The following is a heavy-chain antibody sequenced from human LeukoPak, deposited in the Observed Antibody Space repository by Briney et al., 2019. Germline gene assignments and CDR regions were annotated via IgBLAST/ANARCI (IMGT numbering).Heavy chain of an antibody. Sequence: GGSLRLSCAASGFAFSSYDMHWVRQVSGKGLEWVSTIGHAGDTYYADSVKRRFTISREDAKSYFFLQMNSLRAGDTAVYFCAALGDSIYWGQGTLVTVSS. V-gene: IGHV3-13*01. D-gene: IGHD1-26*01. J-gene: IGHJ4*02. CDR1: GFAFSSYD. CDR2: IGHAGDT. CDR3: AALGDSIY.